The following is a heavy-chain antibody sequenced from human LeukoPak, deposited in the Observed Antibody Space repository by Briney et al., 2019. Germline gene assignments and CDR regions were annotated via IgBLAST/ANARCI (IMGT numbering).Heavy chain of an antibody. V-gene: IGHV4-39*07. CDR2: IYYSGST. D-gene: IGHD3-22*01. J-gene: IGHJ3*02. CDR3: ASLDYYDSSGYYSRAFDI. CDR1: GGSISSSSYY. Sequence: SETLSLTCTVSGGSISSSSYYWGWIRQPPGKGLEWIGSIYYSGSTNYNPSLKSRVTISVDTSKNQFSLKLSSVTAADTAVYYCASLDYYDSSGYYSRAFDIWGQGTMVTVSS.